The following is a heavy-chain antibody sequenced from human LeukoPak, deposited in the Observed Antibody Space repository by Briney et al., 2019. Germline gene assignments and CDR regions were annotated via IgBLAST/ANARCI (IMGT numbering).Heavy chain of an antibody. V-gene: IGHV3-7*01. J-gene: IGHJ6*03. CDR2: IKQDGSEK. CDR3: ARQNDFWSGGYYYYYMDV. Sequence: GGSLRLSCAASGFTFSSYWMSWVRQAPGKGLEWVANIKQDGSEKYYVDSVKGRFTISRDNAKNSLYLQMNSLRAEDTAVYYCARQNDFWSGGYYYYYMDVWGKGTTVTVSS. D-gene: IGHD3-3*01. CDR1: GFTFSSYW.